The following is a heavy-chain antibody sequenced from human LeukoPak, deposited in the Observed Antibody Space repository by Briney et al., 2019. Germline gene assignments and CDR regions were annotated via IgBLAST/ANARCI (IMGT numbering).Heavy chain of an antibody. CDR1: GFTFSSHG. CDR3: ARESYDSSGYYFDY. CDR2: IWYDGSNQ. D-gene: IGHD3-22*01. Sequence: GRSLRLSCAASGFTFSSHGMHWVRQAPGKGLEWVAVIWYDGSNQYCADSVKGRFTISRDNSKNTLYLQMNSLRAEDTAVYYCARESYDSSGYYFDYWGQGTLVSVSS. J-gene: IGHJ4*02. V-gene: IGHV3-33*01.